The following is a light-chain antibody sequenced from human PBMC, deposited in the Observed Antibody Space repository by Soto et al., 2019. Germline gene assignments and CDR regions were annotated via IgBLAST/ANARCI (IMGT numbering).Light chain of an antibody. CDR1: QDISNY. V-gene: IGKV1-9*01. J-gene: IGKJ5*01. CDR3: QQLDSYPIT. Sequence: DIQMTQSPCSLSASLVYRGTITCQASQDISNYLNWYQQKPGKAPKLLIYAASTLQSGVPSRFSGSGSGTDFTLTISSLQPEDFATYYCQQLDSYPITFGQGTRLEIK. CDR2: AAS.